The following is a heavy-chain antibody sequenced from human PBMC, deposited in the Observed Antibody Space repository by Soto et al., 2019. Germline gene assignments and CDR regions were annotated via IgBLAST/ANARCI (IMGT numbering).Heavy chain of an antibody. CDR1: GFTFSSYS. J-gene: IGHJ6*02. CDR3: ARVGDYGDYVSPMDV. Sequence: EVQLVESGGGLVKPGGSLRLSCAASGFTFSSYSMNWVRQAPGKGLEWVSSISSSSSYIYYADSVKGRFTISRDNDKNSLYLQMISLRAEDTAVYYCARVGDYGDYVSPMDVWGQGTTVTVSS. V-gene: IGHV3-21*01. CDR2: ISSSSSYI. D-gene: IGHD4-17*01.